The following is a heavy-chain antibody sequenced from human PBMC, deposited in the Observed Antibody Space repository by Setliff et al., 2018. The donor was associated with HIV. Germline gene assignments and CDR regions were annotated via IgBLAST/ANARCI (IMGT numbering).Heavy chain of an antibody. CDR2: IYYSGTT. Sequence: SETLSLTCTVSGGSVRRSTSYWGWIRQPPGKGLEWIGSIYYSGTTYSNPSLKGRVTISVDTSKNQFSLRLTSVTAADTAVYYCARRQMVVAAVDAFDIWGQGTMVTVSS. J-gene: IGHJ3*02. D-gene: IGHD2-15*01. CDR1: GGSVRRSTSY. CDR3: ARRQMVVAAVDAFDI. V-gene: IGHV4-39*01.